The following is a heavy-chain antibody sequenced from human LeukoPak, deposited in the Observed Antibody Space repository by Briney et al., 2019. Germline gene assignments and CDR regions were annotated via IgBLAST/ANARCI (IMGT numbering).Heavy chain of an antibody. Sequence: PSETLSLTCTVSGGSISSGGYYWSWIRQPPGKGLEWIGYIYYSGSTYYNPSLKSRVTISVDTSKNQFSLKLSSVTAADTAVYYCARADFWSGYPFDYWGQGTLVTVSS. V-gene: IGHV4-30-4*01. CDR1: GGSISSGGYY. CDR2: IYYSGST. D-gene: IGHD3-3*01. CDR3: ARADFWSGYPFDY. J-gene: IGHJ4*02.